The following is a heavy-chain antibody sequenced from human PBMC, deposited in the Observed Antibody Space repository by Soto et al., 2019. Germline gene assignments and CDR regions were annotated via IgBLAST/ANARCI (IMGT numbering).Heavy chain of an antibody. CDR2: IIPSFSIT. V-gene: IGHV1-69*01. D-gene: IGHD1-26*01. CDR3: ASGPFTTSGSYFDY. J-gene: IGHJ4*02. CDR1: GGTFSLYA. Sequence: QVQVVQSGTEVKKPGSSVKVSCKVSGGTFSLYALSWVRQAPGQGLEWMGGIIPSFSITKYAQRFQGRVTITADESTSTAYMELSSLRSGDTAVYYCASGPFTTSGSYFDYWGQGTLVTVSS.